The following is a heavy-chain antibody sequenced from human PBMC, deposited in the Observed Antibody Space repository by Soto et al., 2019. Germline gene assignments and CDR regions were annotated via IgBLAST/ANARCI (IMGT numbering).Heavy chain of an antibody. D-gene: IGHD6-19*01. CDR1: GGSISSSNW. V-gene: IGHV4-4*02. CDR3: ARAGGGVAVAGDFDY. J-gene: IGHJ4*02. Sequence: QVQLQESGPGLVKPSGTLSLTCAVSGGSISSSNWWSWVRQPPGKGLEWIGEIYHSGSTNYHPSLQSRVTISVDKSKNQFSLKLSSVTAADTAVYYCARAGGGVAVAGDFDYWGQGTLVTVSS. CDR2: IYHSGST.